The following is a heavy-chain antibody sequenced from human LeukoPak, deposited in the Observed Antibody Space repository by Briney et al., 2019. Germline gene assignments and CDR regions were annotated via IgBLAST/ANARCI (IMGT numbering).Heavy chain of an antibody. J-gene: IGHJ3*02. CDR3: ARDSGVVITMIFTEYAFDI. CDR2: ISSSGSTI. CDR1: GFTFSDYY. V-gene: IGHV3-11*04. Sequence: GGSLRLSCAASGFTFSDYYMSWIRQAPGKGLEWVSYISSSGSTIYYADSVEGRFTISRDNAKNSLYLPMNSLRAEDTAVNYCARDSGVVITMIFTEYAFDIWGQGTMVTVSS. D-gene: IGHD3-22*01.